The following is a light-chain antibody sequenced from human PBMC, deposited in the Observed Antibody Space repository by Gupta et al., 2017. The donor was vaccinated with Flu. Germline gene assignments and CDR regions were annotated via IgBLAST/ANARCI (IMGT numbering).Light chain of an antibody. CDR1: QSVDTN. J-gene: IGKJ2*01. V-gene: IGKV3-15*01. Sequence: DSLSAFPGERVTLSGRASQSVDTNLAWYKHKPGQGPRPLIYAVSTRAADVPARFSGSGSGIEFTLAISSLQSEDFAVYYCQQYKNWPLRTFGQGTKLDIK. CDR3: QQYKNWPLRT. CDR2: AVS.